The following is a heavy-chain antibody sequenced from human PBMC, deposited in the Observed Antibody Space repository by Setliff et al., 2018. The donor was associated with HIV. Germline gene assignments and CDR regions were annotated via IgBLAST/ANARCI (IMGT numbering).Heavy chain of an antibody. V-gene: IGHV4-4*07. CDR3: AREMQIGGYYFDY. D-gene: IGHD3-10*01. Sequence: SETLSLTCIVSGGSISTYYWSWIRQPAGEGLEWIGRIYPSGSTNYNPSLRSRVTLSVDTSKNHFSLKLNSVTAADTAVYYCAREMQIGGYYFDYWGQGTLVTVSS. CDR1: GGSISTYY. CDR2: IYPSGST. J-gene: IGHJ4*02.